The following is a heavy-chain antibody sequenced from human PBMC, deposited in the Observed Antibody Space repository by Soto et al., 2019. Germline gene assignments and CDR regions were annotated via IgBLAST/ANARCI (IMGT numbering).Heavy chain of an antibody. D-gene: IGHD4-4*01. CDR2: MNPKSANT. V-gene: IGHV1-8*01. Sequence: QVQLVQSGAEVKKPGASVKVSCKASRYTFISYDINWVRQATGQGLEWMGWMNPKSANTGYAQNFQGRVTMTRNTSISTAYMELSSLRSEDTAVYYCARSPSWETTVTPCYCDYWGQGTLVTVSS. CDR1: RYTFISYD. J-gene: IGHJ4*02. CDR3: ARSPSWETTVTPCYCDY.